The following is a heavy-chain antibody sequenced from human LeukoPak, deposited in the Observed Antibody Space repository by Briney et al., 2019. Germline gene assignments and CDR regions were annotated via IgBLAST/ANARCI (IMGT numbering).Heavy chain of an antibody. Sequence: GASVKVSCKASGYTFTGYYMHWVRQAPGQGLEWMGWINPNSGGTNYAQKLQGRVTMTTDTSTSTAYMELRSLRSDDTAVYYCARLPDYYDSSGYYPFDYWGQGTLVTVSS. CDR2: INPNSGGT. J-gene: IGHJ4*02. D-gene: IGHD3-22*01. CDR1: GYTFTGYY. CDR3: ARLPDYYDSSGYYPFDY. V-gene: IGHV1-2*02.